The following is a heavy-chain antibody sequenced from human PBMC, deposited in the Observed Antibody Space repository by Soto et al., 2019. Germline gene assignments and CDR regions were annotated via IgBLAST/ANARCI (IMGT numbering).Heavy chain of an antibody. J-gene: IGHJ4*02. CDR3: ARDVVSTIGDFDF. D-gene: IGHD5-12*01. CDR1: GYTFIGYY. V-gene: IGHV1-2*02. Sequence: GASVKVSCKASGYTFIGYYMHWVRQALGQGLEWMGWINPNSGATNYAQNFQGSVTMTRDTSITTAYMELSRLRSDDTAVYYCARDVVSTIGDFDFWGQGTLVTVSS. CDR2: INPNSGAT.